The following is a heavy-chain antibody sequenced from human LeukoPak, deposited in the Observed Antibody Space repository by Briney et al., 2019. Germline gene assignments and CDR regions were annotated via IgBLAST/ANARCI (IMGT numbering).Heavy chain of an antibody. CDR3: ARLLSSGRSDY. CDR1: GGSINTYY. D-gene: IGHD3-22*01. Sequence: SETLSLTCTVSGGSINTYYWSWVRQPPGKGLEWLGYIYSDGSTNYNPSLKSRLTISVDTSKNQFSLKLSSVIAADTAVYYCARLLSSGRSDYWGQGTLVTVSS. J-gene: IGHJ4*02. CDR2: IYSDGST. V-gene: IGHV4-59*01.